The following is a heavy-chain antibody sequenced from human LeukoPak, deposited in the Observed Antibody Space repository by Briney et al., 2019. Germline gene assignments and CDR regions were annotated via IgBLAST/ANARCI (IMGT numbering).Heavy chain of an antibody. J-gene: IGHJ3*02. D-gene: IGHD3-10*01. CDR3: ARDRVRGADGSIFDI. CDR2: INPNSGGT. V-gene: IGHV1-2*06. Sequence: ASVKVSCKASGYTFTGYYMHWVRQAPGQGLEWMGRINPNSGGTNYAQKFQGRVTMTRDTSISTAYMELSRLRSDDTAVYYCARDRVRGADGSIFDIWGQGTMVTVSS. CDR1: GYTFTGYY.